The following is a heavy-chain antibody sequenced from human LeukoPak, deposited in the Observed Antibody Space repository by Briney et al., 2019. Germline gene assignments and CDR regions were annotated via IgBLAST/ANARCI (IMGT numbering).Heavy chain of an antibody. Sequence: PSQTLSLTCTVSGGSISSGSYYWSWLRQPAGKGLEWIGRIYTSGSTNYNPSLKSRVTISVDTSKNQFSLKLSSVTAADTAVYYCARDTSHAGDANWFDPWGQGTLVTVS. CDR2: IYTSGST. D-gene: IGHD3-10*01. CDR1: GGSISSGSYY. J-gene: IGHJ5*02. CDR3: ARDTSHAGDANWFDP. V-gene: IGHV4-61*02.